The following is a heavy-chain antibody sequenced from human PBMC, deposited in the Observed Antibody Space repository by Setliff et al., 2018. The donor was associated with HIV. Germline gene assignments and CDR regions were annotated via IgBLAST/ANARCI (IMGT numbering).Heavy chain of an antibody. J-gene: IGHJ3*02. Sequence: SVKVSCKASGGTFSSHALNWVRQAPGQGLEWMGGIIPIVDKTNYAQKFQGRVAITADKSTITAYMELSSLRSEDTAVYYCAREPDYGIRDAFDIWGQGTMVTVSS. V-gene: IGHV1-69*10. CDR2: IIPIVDKT. D-gene: IGHD4-17*01. CDR1: GGTFSSHA. CDR3: AREPDYGIRDAFDI.